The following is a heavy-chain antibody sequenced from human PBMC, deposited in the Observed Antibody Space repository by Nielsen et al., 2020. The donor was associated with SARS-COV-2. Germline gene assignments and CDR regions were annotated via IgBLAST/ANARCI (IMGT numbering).Heavy chain of an antibody. CDR3: VRDQESLVGAPTGNGLDV. CDR2: ISYHGNNK. Sequence: WIRQPPGKGLEWVAGISYHGNNKYHTDSVKGRFTISRENSKNTLYLQMNSLRAEDTALYYCVRDQESLVGAPTGNGLDVWGQGTTVTVSS. D-gene: IGHD1-26*01. V-gene: IGHV3-30-3*01. J-gene: IGHJ6*02.